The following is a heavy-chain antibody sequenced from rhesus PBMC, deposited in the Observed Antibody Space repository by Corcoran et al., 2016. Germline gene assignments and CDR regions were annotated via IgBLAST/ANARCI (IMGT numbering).Heavy chain of an antibody. V-gene: IGHV4-80*01. CDR3: ARDGGSDSYSRDV. Sequence: QLQESGPGLVKPSETLSLTCTVSGGSLTYFWRSWIRQSPGKGLEGIGANSGDGGTTLSSPTLKTRVTLSTDASKSQFSLKLTSVTAADTAIYYCARDGGSDSYSRDVWGRGVLVTVSS. D-gene: IGHD3-22*01. J-gene: IGHJ5-2*02. CDR2: NSGDGGTT. CDR1: GGSLTYFW.